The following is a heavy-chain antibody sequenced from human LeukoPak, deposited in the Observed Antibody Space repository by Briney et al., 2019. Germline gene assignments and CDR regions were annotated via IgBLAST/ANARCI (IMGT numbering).Heavy chain of an antibody. CDR2: IIPIFGTA. Sequence: GASVKVSCKASGYTFTSYAMNWVRQAPGQGLEWMGGIIPIFGTANYAQKFQGRVTITADKSTSTAYMELSSLRSEDTAVYYCAREISETYYAFDIWGQGTMVTVSS. CDR1: GYTFTSYA. V-gene: IGHV1-69*06. D-gene: IGHD2-21*01. J-gene: IGHJ3*02. CDR3: AREISETYYAFDI.